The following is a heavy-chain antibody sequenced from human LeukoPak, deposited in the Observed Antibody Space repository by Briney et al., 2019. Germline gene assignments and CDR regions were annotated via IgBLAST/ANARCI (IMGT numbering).Heavy chain of an antibody. CDR1: GFAVSSNY. Sequence: GGSLRLSCAASGFAVSSNYMSWVRQAPGKGLEWVSVIYSGGSTYYADSVKGRFTISRDNSKNTLYLQMNSLRAEDTAVYYCAKPEDSGYDGLVWGQGTLVTVSS. D-gene: IGHD5-12*01. CDR3: AKPEDSGYDGLV. J-gene: IGHJ4*02. CDR2: IYSGGST. V-gene: IGHV3-53*01.